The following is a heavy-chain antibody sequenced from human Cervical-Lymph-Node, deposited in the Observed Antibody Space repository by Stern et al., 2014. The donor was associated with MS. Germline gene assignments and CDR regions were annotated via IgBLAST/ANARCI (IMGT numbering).Heavy chain of an antibody. J-gene: IGHJ5*02. V-gene: IGHV3-30*18. D-gene: IGHD1-20*01. CDR1: GFTFSAYG. Sequence: VQLVESGGGVVQPGRSLRLSCAASGFTFSAYGMHWVRQAPGKGLEWVAVISADGTLKFYGDSVKGRFTISRDNSKNTLFLQMNSLRAEDTAVYYCAKGDNWSRLNPWGQGPLVTVSS. CDR2: ISADGTLK. CDR3: AKGDNWSRLNP.